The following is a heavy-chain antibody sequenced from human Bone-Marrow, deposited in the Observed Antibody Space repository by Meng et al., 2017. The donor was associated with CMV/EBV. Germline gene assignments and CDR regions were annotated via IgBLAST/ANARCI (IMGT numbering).Heavy chain of an antibody. CDR1: GGTFSSYA. CDR2: IIPILGIA. Sequence: SVKVSCKASGGTFSSYAISWVRQAPGQGLEWMGGIIPILGIANYAQKFQGRVTITADKSTSTAYMELSSLRSEDTAVYYCARGYVNIRFDYWGQGKLVNVAS. V-gene: IGHV1-69*10. CDR3: ARGYVNIRFDY. J-gene: IGHJ4*02. D-gene: IGHD2/OR15-2a*01.